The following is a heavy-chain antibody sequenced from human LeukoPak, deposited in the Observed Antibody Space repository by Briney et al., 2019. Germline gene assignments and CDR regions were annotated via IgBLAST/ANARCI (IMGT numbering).Heavy chain of an antibody. CDR3: ARDLETGGDY. D-gene: IGHD3-16*01. CDR2: ISSSSSYI. Sequence: GGSLRLSCAASGSTFSTYSMNWVRQAPGKGLEWVSSISSSSSYIYYADSVKGRFTISRDNAKNSLYLQMNSLRAEDTAVYYCARDLETGGDYWGQGTLVTVSS. V-gene: IGHV3-21*01. CDR1: GSTFSTYS. J-gene: IGHJ4*02.